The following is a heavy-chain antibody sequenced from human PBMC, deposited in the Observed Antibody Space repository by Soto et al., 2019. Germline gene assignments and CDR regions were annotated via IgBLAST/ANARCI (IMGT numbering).Heavy chain of an antibody. Sequence: SETLSLTCPVSGGSISSGGYYWSWIRQHPGKGLEWIGYIYYSGSTYYNPSLKSRVTISVDTSKNQFSLKLSSVTAADTAVYYCARDYAAEAPDVWGQGTTVTGSS. CDR1: GGSISSGGYY. CDR2: IYYSGST. J-gene: IGHJ6*02. CDR3: ARDYAAEAPDV. D-gene: IGHD6-25*01. V-gene: IGHV4-31*03.